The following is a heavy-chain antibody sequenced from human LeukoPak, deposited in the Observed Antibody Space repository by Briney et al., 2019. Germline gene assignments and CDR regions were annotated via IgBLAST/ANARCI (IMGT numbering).Heavy chain of an antibody. D-gene: IGHD6-13*01. J-gene: IGHJ4*02. CDR2: IYSGGGT. CDR1: GFTVSSNY. Sequence: GGSLRLSCAVSGFTVSSNYMSWVRQAPGKGLEWVSLIYSGGGTYYADSVRGRFTISRDDSKNTLYLQMNSLRAEDTAVYYCARDEGSWYEYFDYWGQGTLVTVSS. CDR3: ARDEGSWYEYFDY. V-gene: IGHV3-53*01.